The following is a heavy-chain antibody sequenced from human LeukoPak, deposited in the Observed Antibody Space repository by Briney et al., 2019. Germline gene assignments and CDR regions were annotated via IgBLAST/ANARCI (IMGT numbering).Heavy chain of an antibody. J-gene: IGHJ6*02. D-gene: IGHD3-10*01. Sequence: SETLSLTCTVSGGSIRSSYYYWGWIRQPPGKGLEWIGSIYDSGSTYYNPSLKSQVTISVDTSKNQFSLKVSSVTAADTAVYYCARDARGSSYMDVWGQGTTVTVSS. CDR3: ARDARGSSYMDV. CDR1: GGSIRSSYYY. CDR2: IYDSGST. V-gene: IGHV4-39*07.